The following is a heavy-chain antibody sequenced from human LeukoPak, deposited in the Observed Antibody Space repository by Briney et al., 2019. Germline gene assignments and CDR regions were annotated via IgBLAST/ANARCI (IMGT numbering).Heavy chain of an antibody. CDR2: IRYDGSNK. V-gene: IGHV3-30*02. CDR3: AKGLLEWLLSYMDV. D-gene: IGHD3-3*01. CDR1: GFTFSSYG. Sequence: PGGPLRLSCAASGFTFSSYGMHWVRQAPGKGLEWVAFIRYDGSNKYYADSVKGRFTNSRDNSKNTLYLQMNSLRAEDTAVYYCAKGLLEWLLSYMDVWGKGTTVTVFS. J-gene: IGHJ6*03.